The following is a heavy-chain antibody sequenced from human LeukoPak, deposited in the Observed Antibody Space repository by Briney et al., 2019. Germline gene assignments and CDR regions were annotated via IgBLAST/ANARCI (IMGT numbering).Heavy chain of an antibody. CDR3: ARDRNYDFWSGYFWEAVFYYYGMDV. J-gene: IGHJ6*02. D-gene: IGHD3-3*01. Sequence: GGSLRLSCAASGFTVSSNYMSWVRQAPGKGLEWVSVIYSGGSTYYADSVKGRFTISRDNSKNTLYLQMNSLRAEDTAVYYCARDRNYDFWSGYFWEAVFYYYGMDVWGQGTTVTVSS. CDR2: IYSGGST. V-gene: IGHV3-53*01. CDR1: GFTVSSNY.